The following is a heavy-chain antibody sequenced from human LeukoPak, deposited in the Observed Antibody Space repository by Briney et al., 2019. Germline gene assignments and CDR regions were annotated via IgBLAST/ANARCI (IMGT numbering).Heavy chain of an antibody. CDR1: GGSISSSNYY. J-gene: IGHJ6*03. Sequence: PSETLSLTCTVSGGSISSSNYYWGWIRQPPGKGLEWIGSIYYSGSTYYNPSLKSRVTISVNTSRNQTSLKLSSVTAADTAVNYCARQAKGYMDVWGKGTTVTVSS. CDR2: IYYSGST. V-gene: IGHV4-39*01. CDR3: ARQAKGYMDV.